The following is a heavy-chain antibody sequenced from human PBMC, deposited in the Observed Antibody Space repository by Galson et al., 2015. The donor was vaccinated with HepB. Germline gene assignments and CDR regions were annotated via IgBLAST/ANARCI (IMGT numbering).Heavy chain of an antibody. CDR2: IKSKTDGGTT. CDR1: GFTFSNAW. D-gene: IGHD4-17*01. CDR3: TTDPFGTVRGGWWFDP. J-gene: IGHJ5*02. V-gene: IGHV3-15*01. Sequence: SLRLSCAASGFTFSNAWMSWVRQAPGKGLEWVGRIKSKTDGGTTDYAAPVKGRFTISRDDSKNTLYLQMNSLKTEDTAVYYCTTDPFGTVRGGWWFDPWGQGTLVTVSS.